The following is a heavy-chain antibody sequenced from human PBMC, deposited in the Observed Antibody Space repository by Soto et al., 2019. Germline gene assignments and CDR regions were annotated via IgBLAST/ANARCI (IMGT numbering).Heavy chain of an antibody. CDR3: AREGPAPYYYGMDV. V-gene: IGHV1-18*01. CDR2: ISAYNGNT. J-gene: IGHJ6*02. Sequence: QVQLVQSGGEVKKPGASVEVSCKTSGYSFTTYGISWVRQAPGQGLEWMGWISAYNGNTNYAQKLQGRVTMTTDTSTSTAYMELRSLRSDDTAVYYCAREGPAPYYYGMDVWGQGSTVTVSS. CDR1: GYSFTTYG.